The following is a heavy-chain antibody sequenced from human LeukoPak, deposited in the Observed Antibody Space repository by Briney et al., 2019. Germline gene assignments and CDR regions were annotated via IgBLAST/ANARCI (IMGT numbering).Heavy chain of an antibody. CDR3: ARGGNSGYDPSDY. V-gene: IGHV1-46*03. Sequence: ASVKVSCKASGYTFTSYYMYWVRQAPGQGLEWMGIFNPSSGSTNYAQKFQGRVKMTRDTSTSTVYMELSSLRSEDTAVYYCARGGNSGYDPSDYWGQGTLVTVSS. CDR1: GYTFTSYY. J-gene: IGHJ4*02. CDR2: FNPSSGST. D-gene: IGHD5-12*01.